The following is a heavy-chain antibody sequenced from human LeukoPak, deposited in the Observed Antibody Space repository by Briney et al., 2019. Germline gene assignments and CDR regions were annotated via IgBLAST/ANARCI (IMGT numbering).Heavy chain of an antibody. CDR1: HGSVSSYY. CDR3: ARLSFGYSYGYNWFDP. Sequence: SETLSLTCTATHGSVSSYYWSWIRQPPGKGLEWIGHIYYSGSTNYNPSLKSRVTISIDTSRNQFSLDLSYATAADTAVYYCARLSFGYSYGYNWFDPWGQGTLVTVSS. CDR2: IYYSGST. D-gene: IGHD5-18*01. J-gene: IGHJ5*02. V-gene: IGHV4-59*08.